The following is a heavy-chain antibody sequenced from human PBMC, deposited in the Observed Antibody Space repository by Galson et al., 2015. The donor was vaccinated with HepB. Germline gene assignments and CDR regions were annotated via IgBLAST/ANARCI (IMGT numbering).Heavy chain of an antibody. CDR1: GLIFRNYG. D-gene: IGHD3-3*01. J-gene: IGHJ4*02. CDR3: ATWRGSENYDY. Sequence: SLRLSCAASGLIFRNYGMHWVRQAPGKGLEWVGAIWDDGSHPTYSDSVKGRFTISRDNSKHTLYLQMNSLRVEDTAVYYCATWRGSENYDYWGQGTLVSVSS. V-gene: IGHV3-33*03. CDR2: IWDDGSHP.